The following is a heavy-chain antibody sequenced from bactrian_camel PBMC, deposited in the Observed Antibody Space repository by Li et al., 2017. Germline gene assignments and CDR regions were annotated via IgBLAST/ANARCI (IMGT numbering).Heavy chain of an antibody. D-gene: IGHD6*01. CDR2: IDSDGNT. Sequence: HVQLVESGGGPVQAGGSLRLSCVASGDTRSSYCMAWFRQTPGKEREGVAAIDSDGNTKYADSVKGRFTISKDSSRNTVYLQMNSLKPEDTNMYYCAAGRYGVGCGGGQKAADYEYWGQGTQVTV. CDR3: AAGRYGVGCGGGQKAADYEY. CDR1: GDTRSSYC. J-gene: IGHJ4*01. V-gene: IGHV3S53*01.